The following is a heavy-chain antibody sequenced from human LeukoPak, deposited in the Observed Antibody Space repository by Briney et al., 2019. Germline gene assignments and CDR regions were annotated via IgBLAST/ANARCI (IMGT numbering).Heavy chain of an antibody. Sequence: GASVKVSCKASGYTFTGYYMHWVRQAPGQGLEWMGWINPNSGGTNYAQKFQGRVTMTRDTSISTAYMELSRLRSDDTAVYYCARGINYCRSTSCLDYWGQGTLVTVSS. D-gene: IGHD2-2*01. CDR2: INPNSGGT. V-gene: IGHV1-2*02. CDR3: ARGINYCRSTSCLDY. J-gene: IGHJ4*02. CDR1: GYTFTGYY.